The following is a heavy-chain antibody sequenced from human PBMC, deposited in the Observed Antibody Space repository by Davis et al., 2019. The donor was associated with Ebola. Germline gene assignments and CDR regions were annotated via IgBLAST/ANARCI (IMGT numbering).Heavy chain of an antibody. D-gene: IGHD2-15*01. J-gene: IGHJ5*02. CDR3: AKAGYCSGGSCYFSAFDP. Sequence: GGSLRLSCTASGFTFSSYAMNWVRQAPGKGLEWVSAITGSADTTYYADSMKGRFTISRDNSKDTLYLQMNSLRAEDTAVYYCAKAGYCSGGSCYFSAFDPWGQGTLVTVSS. V-gene: IGHV3-23*01. CDR2: ITGSADTT. CDR1: GFTFSSYA.